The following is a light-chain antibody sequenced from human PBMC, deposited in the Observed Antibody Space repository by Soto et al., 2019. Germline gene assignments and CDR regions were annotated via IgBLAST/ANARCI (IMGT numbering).Light chain of an antibody. CDR1: SSDVGSYNL. CDR2: EGS. J-gene: IGLJ2*01. Sequence: QSVLTQPASVSRSPGQSITISCTGTSSDVGSYNLVSWYQQHPGKAPKLMIYEGSKRPSGVSNRFSGSKSGNTASLTISGHQAEDESDYYCCSYAGSSNVVFGGGTKLTVL. V-gene: IGLV2-23*01. CDR3: CSYAGSSNVV.